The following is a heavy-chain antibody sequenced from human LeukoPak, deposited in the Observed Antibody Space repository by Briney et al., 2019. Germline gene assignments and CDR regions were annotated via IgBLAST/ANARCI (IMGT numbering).Heavy chain of an antibody. Sequence: GASVKVSCKASGYTFTSYYMHWVRQAPGQGLEWMGIINPSGGSTSYAQKFQGRVTMTRDTSTSTVYMELSSLRSEDTAVYYCAGSLTIFIGFDPWGQGTLVTVSS. CDR3: AGSLTIFIGFDP. V-gene: IGHV1-46*01. CDR1: GYTFTSYY. D-gene: IGHD3-3*01. J-gene: IGHJ5*02. CDR2: INPSGGST.